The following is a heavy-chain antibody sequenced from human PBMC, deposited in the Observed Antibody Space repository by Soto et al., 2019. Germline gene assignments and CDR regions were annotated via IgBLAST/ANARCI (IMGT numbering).Heavy chain of an antibody. CDR3: AREDWNEQYFDY. CDR2: ISYDGSSI. V-gene: IGHV3-30-3*01. Sequence: HPGGSLRLSCAASGFAFSSFAMHWVRQAPGKGLEWVAVISYDGSSIHYVDSVKGRFTISRDNLKKMLYLHMNSLRADDTAVYYCAREDWNEQYFDYWGQGTLVTVSS. J-gene: IGHJ4*02. D-gene: IGHD1-1*01. CDR1: GFAFSSFA.